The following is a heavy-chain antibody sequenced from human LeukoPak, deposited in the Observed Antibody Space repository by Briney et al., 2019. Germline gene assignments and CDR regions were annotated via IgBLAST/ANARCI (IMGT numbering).Heavy chain of an antibody. D-gene: IGHD3-10*01. CDR1: GGSFGGYY. CDR2: INHSGST. V-gene: IGHV4-34*01. CDR3: ARKDRYYYGSGSYGIDY. Sequence: SETLSLTCAVYGGSFGGYYWSWIRQPPGKGLEWIGEINHSGSTIYNPSLKSRVTISVDTSKNQFSLKLSSVTAADTAVYYCARKDRYYYGSGSYGIDYWGQGTLVTVSS. J-gene: IGHJ4*02.